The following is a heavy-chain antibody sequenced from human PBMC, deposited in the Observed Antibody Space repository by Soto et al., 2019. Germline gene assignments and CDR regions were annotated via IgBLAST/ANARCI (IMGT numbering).Heavy chain of an antibody. Sequence: EHLQQWGAGLLRPSETLSLTCTVSGDSFGAYYWSWIRQSPGKGLEWIGEVYHSGDTKYNPSLKSRVTISEDPSKNQFSLRMTSMTAADTVVYYCARGFSNSVTTRFDSWGQGTLVTVSS. CDR1: GDSFGAYY. CDR2: VYHSGDT. V-gene: IGHV4-34*01. CDR3: ARGFSNSVTTRFDS. D-gene: IGHD4-17*01. J-gene: IGHJ4*02.